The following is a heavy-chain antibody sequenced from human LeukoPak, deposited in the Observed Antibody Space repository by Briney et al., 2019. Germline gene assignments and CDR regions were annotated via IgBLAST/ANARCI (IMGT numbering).Heavy chain of an antibody. J-gene: IGHJ5*02. Sequence: GGSLRLSCAASGFAFSSYGMNWLRQAPGKGLEWVSAISGSGDNTYYAHSVKGRFTISRDNSKNTLYLQMNSLRAEDTAVYYCAKAPPGKFDPWGQGTLVTVSS. CDR3: AKAPPGKFDP. V-gene: IGHV3-23*01. D-gene: IGHD3-10*01. CDR1: GFAFSSYG. CDR2: ISGSGDNT.